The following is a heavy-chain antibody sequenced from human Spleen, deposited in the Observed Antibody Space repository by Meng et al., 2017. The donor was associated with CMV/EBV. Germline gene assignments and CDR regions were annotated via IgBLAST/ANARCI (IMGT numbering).Heavy chain of an antibody. D-gene: IGHD6-13*01. V-gene: IGHV3-23*01. Sequence: EVQLLESXXGXVXXGGXLRLSCAASGFTFSSYAMSWVRQAPGKGLEWVSAISGSGGSTYYADSVKGRFTISRDNSKNTLYLQMNSLRAEDTAVYYCAKDRGYSSSWTDYWGQGTLVTVSS. CDR1: GFTFSSYA. J-gene: IGHJ4*02. CDR2: ISGSGGST. CDR3: AKDRGYSSSWTDY.